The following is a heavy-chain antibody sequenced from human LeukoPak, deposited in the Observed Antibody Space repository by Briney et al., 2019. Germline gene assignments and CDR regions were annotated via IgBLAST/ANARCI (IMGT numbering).Heavy chain of an antibody. CDR3: AKDNVAAAGRYFDY. Sequence: PGRSLRLSCAAPGITFSNYGMHWVRRAPGKGLEWVALISYDGSNKYFADSVKGRFTISRDNSKNTLYLQMHSLRAEDTAVYYCAKDNVAAAGRYFDYWGQGTLVTVSS. CDR2: ISYDGSNK. V-gene: IGHV3-30*18. CDR1: GITFSNYG. J-gene: IGHJ4*02. D-gene: IGHD6-13*01.